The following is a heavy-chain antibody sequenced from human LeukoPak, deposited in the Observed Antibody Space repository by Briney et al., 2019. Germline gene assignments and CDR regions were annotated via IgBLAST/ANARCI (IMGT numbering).Heavy chain of an antibody. CDR3: ARYYYGSGSYYPYFDY. Sequence: ASVKVSCKASGYTFTTYGINWLRQAPGQGLEWMGIINPSGGSTSYAQKFQGRVTMTRDTSTSTVYMELSSLRSEDTAVYYCARYYYGSGSYYPYFDYWGQGTLVTVSS. J-gene: IGHJ4*02. D-gene: IGHD3-10*01. V-gene: IGHV1-46*01. CDR2: INPSGGST. CDR1: GYTFTTYG.